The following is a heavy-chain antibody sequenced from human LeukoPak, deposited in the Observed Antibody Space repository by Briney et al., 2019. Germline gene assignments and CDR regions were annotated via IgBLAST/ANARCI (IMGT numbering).Heavy chain of an antibody. CDR3: ARDTPKSEGPFDY. CDR1: GFTFSSYW. CDR2: IKQDGSEK. Sequence: GGSLRLSCAASGFTFSSYWMSWVRQAPGKGLEWVANIKQDGSEKYYVDSVKGRFTISRDNAKNSLYLQMNSLRAEDTAVYYCARDTPKSEGPFDYWGQGTLVTVSS. J-gene: IGHJ4*02. V-gene: IGHV3-7*01.